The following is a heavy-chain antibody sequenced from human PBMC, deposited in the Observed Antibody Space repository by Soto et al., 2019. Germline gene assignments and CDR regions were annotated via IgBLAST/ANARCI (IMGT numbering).Heavy chain of an antibody. Sequence: QVQLVQSGAEVKKPGASVKVSCKASGYTFTSYDINWVRQATGQGLEWMGGMNPNSGNTGYAQKFQGRVTMTKNTSISTAYMELSSVRSEDRAGYCCAIREPITGSRRGMDVWGQGTTVTVSS. V-gene: IGHV1-8*01. D-gene: IGHD1-20*01. CDR2: MNPNSGNT. J-gene: IGHJ6*02. CDR3: AIREPITGSRRGMDV. CDR1: GYTFTSYD.